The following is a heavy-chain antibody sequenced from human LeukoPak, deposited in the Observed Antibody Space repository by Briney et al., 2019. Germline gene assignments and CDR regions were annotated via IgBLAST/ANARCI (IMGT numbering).Heavy chain of an antibody. CDR3: ARDPLYSGSYLVI. D-gene: IGHD1-26*01. Sequence: GRSLRLSCAASGFTFSSYGMHWVRQAPGKGLEWVAVIWYDGSNKYYADSVKGRFTISRDNSKNTLYLQMNSLRAEDTAVYYCARDPLYSGSYLVIWGQGTMVTVSS. J-gene: IGHJ3*02. CDR2: IWYDGSNK. V-gene: IGHV3-33*01. CDR1: GFTFSSYG.